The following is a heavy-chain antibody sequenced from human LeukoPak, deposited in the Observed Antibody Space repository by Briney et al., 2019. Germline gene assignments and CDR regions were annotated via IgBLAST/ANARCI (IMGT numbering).Heavy chain of an antibody. CDR3: ANDPLTCGDYGWYFDL. CDR1: GFTFSNYA. V-gene: IGHV3-30*02. CDR2: IRCDGTIK. Sequence: GGSLRLSCAASGFTFSNYAMHWVRQAPGKGLEWVAFIRCDGTIKYYADSVKGRFTISRDNSKSTLYLHMDSLRPEDTAHYYCANDPLTCGDYGWYFDLWGRGTLVTVSS. J-gene: IGHJ2*01. D-gene: IGHD4-17*01.